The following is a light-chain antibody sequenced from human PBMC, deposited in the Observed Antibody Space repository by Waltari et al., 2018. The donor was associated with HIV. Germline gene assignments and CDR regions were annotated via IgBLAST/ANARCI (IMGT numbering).Light chain of an antibody. V-gene: IGLV2-14*03. CDR3: NSYASGSTLV. CDR2: DVN. J-gene: IGLJ1*01. CDR1: NSDVGGYNS. Sequence: QSALTQPASVSGSPGQSITISCTGTNSDVGGYNSVSGYQQHPDKAPTLLIYDVNKRPSGSSNRFSGSKSGNTASLTISRLQTEDEADYYCNSYASGSTLVFGTGTTVTV.